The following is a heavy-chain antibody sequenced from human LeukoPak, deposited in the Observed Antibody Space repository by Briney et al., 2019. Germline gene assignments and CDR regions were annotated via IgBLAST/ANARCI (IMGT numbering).Heavy chain of an antibody. CDR1: GYTFTSYG. J-gene: IGHJ6*02. Sequence: GASVKVSCKASGYTFTSYGISWVRQAPGQGLEWMGWISAYNGNTNYAQKPQGRVTMSTDTSTSTAYMELRSLRCDDTAVYYCASEALPSSRWTIKHYYHYGMDFRGQGTTVTVS. CDR3: ASEALPSSRWTIKHYYHYGMDF. V-gene: IGHV1-18*01. CDR2: ISAYNGNT. D-gene: IGHD6-19*01.